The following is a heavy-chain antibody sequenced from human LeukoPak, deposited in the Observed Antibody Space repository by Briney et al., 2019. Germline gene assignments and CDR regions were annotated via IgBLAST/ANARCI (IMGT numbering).Heavy chain of an antibody. CDR2: ISSNTIYT. Sequence: GGSLRLSCAASGFTFSEHYMSWVRQAPGKGLEWLSYISSNTIYTNYADSVKGRFSISRDNAKNSLYLQMNSLRVEDTAVYYCARRGLAEADAFDIWGQGTMVTVSS. V-gene: IGHV3-11*03. D-gene: IGHD6-13*01. CDR3: ARRGLAEADAFDI. J-gene: IGHJ3*02. CDR1: GFTFSEHY.